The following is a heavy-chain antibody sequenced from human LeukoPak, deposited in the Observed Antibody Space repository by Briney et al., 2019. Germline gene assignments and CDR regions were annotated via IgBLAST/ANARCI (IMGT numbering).Heavy chain of an antibody. J-gene: IGHJ3*02. Sequence: GGALRLSFAAPGFTFSSYWMSWVRPAPGKGLEWGANIKQDGSEKYYVDSVKGRFTISRDNAKNSLYLQMNSLRAEDTAVYYCARFSPYYDILTGHDAFDIWGQGTMVTVSS. D-gene: IGHD3-9*01. CDR2: IKQDGSEK. V-gene: IGHV3-7*01. CDR3: ARFSPYYDILTGHDAFDI. CDR1: GFTFSSYW.